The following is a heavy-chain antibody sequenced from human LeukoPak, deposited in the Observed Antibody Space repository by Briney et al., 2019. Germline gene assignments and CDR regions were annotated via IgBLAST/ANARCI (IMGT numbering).Heavy chain of an antibody. CDR1: GGSINSQY. CDR2: IYYSGNS. Sequence: SETLSLTCSVSGGSINSQYWSWIRQPPGKGLEWIGYIYYSGNSNYNPSLKSRVTMSLDTSKNQFSLKVSSVTAADTAVYYCARGIPVDNLVFDYWGQGTLVTVSS. V-gene: IGHV4-59*11. J-gene: IGHJ4*02. CDR3: ARGIPVDNLVFDY. D-gene: IGHD2-21*01.